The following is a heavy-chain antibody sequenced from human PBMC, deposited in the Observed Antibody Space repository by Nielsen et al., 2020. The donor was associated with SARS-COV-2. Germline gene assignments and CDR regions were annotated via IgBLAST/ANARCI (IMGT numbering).Heavy chain of an antibody. V-gene: IGHV3-21*01. Sequence: WIRQPPGKGLEWVSSISSSSSYIYYADSVKGRFTISRDNAKNSLYLQMNGLRAEDTAVYYCARDLDSSSGPTLYFDYWGQGTLVTVSS. D-gene: IGHD6-19*01. J-gene: IGHJ4*02. CDR3: ARDLDSSSGPTLYFDY. CDR2: ISSSSSYI.